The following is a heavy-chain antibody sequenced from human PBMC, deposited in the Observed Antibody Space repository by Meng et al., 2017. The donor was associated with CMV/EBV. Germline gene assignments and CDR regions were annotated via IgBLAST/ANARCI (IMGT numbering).Heavy chain of an antibody. CDR1: GFTFSNAW. CDR3: TTAGYYYDSSGYLYFDY. D-gene: IGHD3-22*01. Sequence: LSLTCAASGFTFSNAWMSWVRQAPGKGLEWVGRIKSKTDGGTTDYAAPVKGRFTISRDDSKNTLYLQMNSLKTEDTAVYYCTTAGYYYDSSGYLYFDYWGQGTLVTVSS. CDR2: IKSKTDGGTT. J-gene: IGHJ4*02. V-gene: IGHV3-15*01.